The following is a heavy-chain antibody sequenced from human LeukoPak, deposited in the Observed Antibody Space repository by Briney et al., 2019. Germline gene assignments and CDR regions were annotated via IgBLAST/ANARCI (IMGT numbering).Heavy chain of an antibody. J-gene: IGHJ6*03. CDR1: GFSLDDYP. D-gene: IGHD6-13*01. CDR3: ARVGAAGTRYYYYMDV. Sequence: GGSLRLSCAISGFSLDDYPLHWVRQVPGKGLEWVSLISANGLTTYYADSVKGRFTISRDNAKNSLYLQMNSLRAEDTAVYYCARVGAAGTRYYYYMDVWGKGTTVTVSS. V-gene: IGHV3-43*02. CDR2: ISANGLTT.